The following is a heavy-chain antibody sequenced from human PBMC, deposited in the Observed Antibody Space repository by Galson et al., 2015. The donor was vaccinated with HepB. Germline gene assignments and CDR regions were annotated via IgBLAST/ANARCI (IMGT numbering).Heavy chain of an antibody. D-gene: IGHD3-3*01. J-gene: IGHJ6*03. CDR2: ISSSSSTI. CDR3: ARVRKQRGEYDFWSGYSGPGDYYYYMDV. CDR1: GFTFSSYS. Sequence: SLRLSCAASGFTFSSYSMNWVRQAPGKGLEWVSYISSSSSTIYYADSVKGRFTISRDNAKNSLYLQMNSLRDEDTAVYYCARVRKQRGEYDFWSGYSGPGDYYYYMDVWGKGTTVTVSS. V-gene: IGHV3-48*02.